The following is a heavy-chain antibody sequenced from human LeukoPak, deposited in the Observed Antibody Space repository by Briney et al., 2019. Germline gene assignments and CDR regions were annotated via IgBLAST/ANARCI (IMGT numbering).Heavy chain of an antibody. Sequence: ASVKVSCKASGYTFNSYGISWVRQAPGQGLEWMGWISAYNGNTNYAQKLQGRVTMTTDTSTSTAYMELSSLRSEDTAVYYCASPLIAARPYYYYGMDVWGQGTTVTVSS. J-gene: IGHJ6*02. D-gene: IGHD6-6*01. CDR1: GYTFNSYG. CDR3: ASPLIAARPYYYYGMDV. CDR2: ISAYNGNT. V-gene: IGHV1-18*01.